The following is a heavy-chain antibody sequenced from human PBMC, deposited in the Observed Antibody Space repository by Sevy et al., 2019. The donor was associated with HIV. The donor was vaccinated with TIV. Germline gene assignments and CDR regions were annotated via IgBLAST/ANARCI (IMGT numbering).Heavy chain of an antibody. V-gene: IGHV3-13*01. CDR3: ERETAADAFDL. Sequence: GGSLRLSCAATAFTFSSYDMHWDRQVAGKGLEWISSIGLSGATYFAGRVKGRFTISRDNVKQYLYLQMSSLRAGDTAVDYCERETAADAFDLWGQGTFVTVSS. D-gene: IGHD6-13*01. J-gene: IGHJ3*01. CDR1: AFTFSSYD. CDR2: IGLSGAT.